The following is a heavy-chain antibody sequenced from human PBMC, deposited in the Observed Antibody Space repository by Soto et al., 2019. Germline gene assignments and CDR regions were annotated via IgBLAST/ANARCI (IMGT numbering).Heavy chain of an antibody. Sequence: KSGGSLRLSCAASGFTFSSYSMNWVRQAPGKGLEWVSSISSSSSYIYYADSVKGRFTISRDNAKNSLYLQMNSLRAEDTAVYYCARDRFANYYGSGSYPNYGMDVWGQGTTVTVSS. J-gene: IGHJ6*02. CDR3: ARDRFANYYGSGSYPNYGMDV. V-gene: IGHV3-21*01. CDR2: ISSSSSYI. D-gene: IGHD3-10*01. CDR1: GFTFSSYS.